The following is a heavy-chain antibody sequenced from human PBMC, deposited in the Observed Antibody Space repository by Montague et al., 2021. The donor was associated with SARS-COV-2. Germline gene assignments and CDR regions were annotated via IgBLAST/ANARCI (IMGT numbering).Heavy chain of an antibody. CDR3: ARQNVNGRSTYSSHRDMDI. CDR2: VSHSGGT. CDR1: GGSISSSSYY. D-gene: IGHD2-21*01. Sequence: SETLSLTCAVSGGSISSSSYYWGWIRQPPGKGLEWIGSVSHSGGTYYNASLQSRVTIFIDTSNNQFSLRLNSVTAADTAMYSWARQNVNGRSTYSSHRDMDIWGQGTTVTVSS. J-gene: IGHJ6*02. V-gene: IGHV4-39*01.